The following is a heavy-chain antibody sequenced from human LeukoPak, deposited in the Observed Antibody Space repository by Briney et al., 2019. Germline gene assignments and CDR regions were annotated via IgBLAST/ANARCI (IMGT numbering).Heavy chain of an antibody. CDR2: ITRSGGST. CDR3: ASLTSGLYCTNGVCYTNYARYYYSGMDV. D-gene: IGHD2-8*01. V-gene: IGHV3-23*01. J-gene: IGHJ6*02. CDR1: GFTFSSSV. Sequence: PGLSLRLSCAASGFTFSSSVMSWVRQAPGKGLEWVSSITRSGGSTYYADSVKGRFSISRDNAKNSLYLQMNSLRAEDTAVYYCASLTSGLYCTNGVCYTNYARYYYSGMDVWGQGTTVTVSS.